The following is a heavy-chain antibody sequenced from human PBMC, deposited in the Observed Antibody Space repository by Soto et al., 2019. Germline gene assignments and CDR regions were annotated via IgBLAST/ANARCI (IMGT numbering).Heavy chain of an antibody. CDR3: ARHGRGSGWLTFDY. D-gene: IGHD6-19*01. CDR1: GGSISSNY. J-gene: IGHJ4*02. V-gene: IGHV4-59*08. CDR2: IYYSGTT. Sequence: QVQLQESGPGLLKASETLSLTCTVSGGSISSNYWSWIRQPPGKGLEWIGYIYYSGTTNYNPSLKSRVTISVDTSKNQFSLKLTSVTAADTAMYYCARHGRGSGWLTFDYWGQGTLGTVSS.